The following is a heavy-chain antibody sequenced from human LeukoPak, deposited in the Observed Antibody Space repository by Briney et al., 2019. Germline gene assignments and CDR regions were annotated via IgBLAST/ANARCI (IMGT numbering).Heavy chain of an antibody. CDR3: ARDGRGGLPFDY. V-gene: IGHV4-4*07. Sequence: SETLSLTCTVSGGSISSYHWSWIRQPAGKGLEWIGRIYTSGSTNYNPSLKGRVTMSVDTSKNQFSLKLSSVTAADTAVYYCARDGRGGLPFDYWGQGTLVTVSS. D-gene: IGHD1-26*01. CDR2: IYTSGST. CDR1: GGSISSYH. J-gene: IGHJ4*02.